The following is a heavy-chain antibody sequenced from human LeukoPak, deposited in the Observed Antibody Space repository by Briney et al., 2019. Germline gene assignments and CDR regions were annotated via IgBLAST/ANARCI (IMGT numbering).Heavy chain of an antibody. V-gene: IGHV3-21*01. D-gene: IGHD3-10*01. CDR1: GFIFSYYS. J-gene: IGHJ3*02. CDR2: INSNSNYM. Sequence: PGGSLRLSCAASGFIFSYYSMNWVRQAPGKGLEWVSSINSNSNYMSYADSVKGRFTISRDNAKNSLYLQMTSLRAEDTAVYYCARSEFEAFDMWGQETMVTVSS. CDR3: ARSEFEAFDM.